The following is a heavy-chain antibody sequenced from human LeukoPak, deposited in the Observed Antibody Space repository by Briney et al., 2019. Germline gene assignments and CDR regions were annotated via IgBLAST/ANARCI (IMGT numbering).Heavy chain of an antibody. V-gene: IGHV3-66*01. CDR3: ARAPRTWYLDY. CDR2: IYSGGST. CDR1: GFTVSSSF. D-gene: IGHD3-10*01. J-gene: IGHJ4*02. Sequence: GGSLRLSCAASGFTVSSSFISWVRQAPGKGLDWVSLIYSGGSTYYADSVKGRFTISRDNSKNTLYLQMNSLRAEDTAVYYCARAPRTWYLDYWGQGALVTVSS.